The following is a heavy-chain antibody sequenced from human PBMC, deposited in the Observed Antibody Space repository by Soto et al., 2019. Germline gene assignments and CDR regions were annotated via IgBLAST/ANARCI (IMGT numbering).Heavy chain of an antibody. Sequence: QVQLQESSPGLVKPSETLSLTCTVSGGSVSSGSYYWSWIRQPPGKGLEWIGYIYYSGSTNYNPSLKSRVTISVDTSKNQFSLKLSSVTAADTAVYYCTQGLYGDYEEGTYYFDYWGQGTLVTVSS. CDR2: IYYSGST. CDR3: TQGLYGDYEEGTYYFDY. CDR1: GGSVSSGSYY. V-gene: IGHV4-61*01. D-gene: IGHD4-17*01. J-gene: IGHJ4*02.